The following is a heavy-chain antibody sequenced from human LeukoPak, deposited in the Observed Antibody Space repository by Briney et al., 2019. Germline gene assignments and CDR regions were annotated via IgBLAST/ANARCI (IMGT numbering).Heavy chain of an antibody. V-gene: IGHV3-48*03. CDR2: ISRSGSTI. D-gene: IGHD1-26*01. Sequence: GGSLRLSCAASGFTFSSYEMNWVRQAPGKGLEWVSYISRSGSTIYYADSVKGRFTISRDNAKNTLYLQMNSLRAEDTAVYYCAKDSMATAGATVDYFDYWGQGTLVTVSS. J-gene: IGHJ4*02. CDR1: GFTFSSYE. CDR3: AKDSMATAGATVDYFDY.